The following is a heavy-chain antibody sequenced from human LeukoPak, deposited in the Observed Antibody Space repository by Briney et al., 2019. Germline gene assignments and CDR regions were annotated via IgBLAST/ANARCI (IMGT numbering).Heavy chain of an antibody. V-gene: IGHV3-30*18. J-gene: IGHJ6*03. Sequence: GGSLILSCAASGFTFSSYEMNWVRQAPGKGLEWVAVISFDGSNKYYADSAKGRFTISRDNSKNTLYLQMNSLRAEDTAVYYCAKDPNFYYCMDVWGKGTTVTISS. CDR2: ISFDGSNK. CDR1: GFTFSSYE. CDR3: AKDPNFYYCMDV.